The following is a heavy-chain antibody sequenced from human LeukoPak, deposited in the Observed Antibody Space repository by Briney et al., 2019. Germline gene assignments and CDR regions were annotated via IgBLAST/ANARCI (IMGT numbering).Heavy chain of an antibody. CDR1: GFTFSNFA. D-gene: IGHD2-2*02. Sequence: PGGSLRLSCVASGFTFSNFAMSWVRQAPGRGLEWVSSISGRDDSTYYADSVRGRFTISRDNSKNTLYMHMNSLRAEDTAVYYCAKGGCINPRCYIGDYWGQGALVTVSS. CDR2: ISGRDDST. V-gene: IGHV3-23*01. J-gene: IGHJ4*02. CDR3: AKGGCINPRCYIGDY.